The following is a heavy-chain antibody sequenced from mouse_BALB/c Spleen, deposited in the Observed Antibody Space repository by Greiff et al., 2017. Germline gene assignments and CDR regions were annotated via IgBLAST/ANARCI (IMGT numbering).Heavy chain of an antibody. CDR3: ARGGGNDWYFDV. CDR2: ISSGGST. V-gene: IGHV5-6-5*01. CDR1: GFTFSSYA. Sequence: EVHLVESGGGLVKPGGSLKLSCAASGFTFSSYAMSWVRQTPEKRLEWVASISSGGSTYYPDSVKGRFTISRDNARNILYLQMSSLRSEDTAMYYCARGGGNDWYFDVWGAGTTVTVSS. J-gene: IGHJ1*01. D-gene: IGHD2-1*01.